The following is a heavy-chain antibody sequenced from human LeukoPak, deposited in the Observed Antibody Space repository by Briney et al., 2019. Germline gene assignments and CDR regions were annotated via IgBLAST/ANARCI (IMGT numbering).Heavy chain of an antibody. V-gene: IGHV3-7*01. Sequence: PGGSLRLSCEASGFKFNTYWMSWVRQAPGKGLEWVGNIKHDGSKMYYADSVKGRFSVFRDNAKDSMFLQINALRVEDTAVYYCAREPPYCDDGDCVSNDYGDDFWYLDLWGRGTLVTVSS. J-gene: IGHJ2*01. D-gene: IGHD2-21*02. CDR1: GFKFNTYW. CDR3: AREPPYCDDGDCVSNDYGDDFWYLDL. CDR2: IKHDGSKM.